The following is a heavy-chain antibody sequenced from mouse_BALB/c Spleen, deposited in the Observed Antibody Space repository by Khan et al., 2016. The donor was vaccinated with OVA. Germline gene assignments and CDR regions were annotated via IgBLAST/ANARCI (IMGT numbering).Heavy chain of an antibody. CDR2: IWAGGST. Sequence: VQLQESGPGLVAPSQSLFITCTVSGFSLTSYGVHWVRQPLGKGLEWLGIIWAGGSTNYNSALMYRLSISKDNSKSQAFLKMNSMNTDDTAVYSCAKDTTANPYWGQGTMVTVSA. D-gene: IGHD1-2*01. V-gene: IGHV2-9*02. J-gene: IGHJ3*01. CDR1: GFSLTSYG. CDR3: AKDTTANPY.